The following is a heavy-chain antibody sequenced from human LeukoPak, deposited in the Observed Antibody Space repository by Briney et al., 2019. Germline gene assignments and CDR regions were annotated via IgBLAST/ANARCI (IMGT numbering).Heavy chain of an antibody. V-gene: IGHV4-31*03. CDR3: ARAPRGYSGYDFSYWFDP. CDR1: GGCISYGGYY. CDR2: VSYSGST. D-gene: IGHD5-12*01. J-gene: IGHJ5*02. Sequence: SQTLSLTCTVSGGCISYGGYYWSWIRQHPGKGLEWIGYVSYSGSTYYNSSLESRLIISVDTSKNQFSLKLSSVTAADTAVYYCARAPRGYSGYDFSYWFDPWGQGTLVTVSS.